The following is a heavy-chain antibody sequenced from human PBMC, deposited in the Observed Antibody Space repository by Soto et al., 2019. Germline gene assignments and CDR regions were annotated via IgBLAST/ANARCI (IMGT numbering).Heavy chain of an antibody. J-gene: IGHJ6*02. V-gene: IGHV3-11*06. Sequence: GGSLRLSCAASGFNFSDYYMSWIRQAPGKGLEWFSYISGRNTFTQYADSVKGRFTISRDNAKNSLYLQLNSLTAEDTAVYYCARDGGVIIPGAIGGGYGMDVWGQGTTVTVSS. CDR3: ARDGGVIIPGAIGGGYGMDV. CDR2: ISGRNTFT. D-gene: IGHD2-2*02. CDR1: GFNFSDYY.